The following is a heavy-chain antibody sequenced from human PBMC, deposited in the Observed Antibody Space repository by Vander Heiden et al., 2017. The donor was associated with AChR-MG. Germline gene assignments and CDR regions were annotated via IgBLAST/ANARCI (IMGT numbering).Heavy chain of an antibody. D-gene: IGHD2-2*01. CDR2: IIPIFGTA. CDR1: GGTFSSYA. Sequence: QVPLVQSGAEVKKPGSSVKVSCKASGGTFSSYAISWVLQAPGQGLEWMGGIIPIFGTANYAQKFQGRVTITADESTSTAYMELSSLRSEDTAVYYCATYCSSTSCYFQVDYWGQGTLVTVSS. V-gene: IGHV1-69*01. J-gene: IGHJ4*02. CDR3: ATYCSSTSCYFQVDY.